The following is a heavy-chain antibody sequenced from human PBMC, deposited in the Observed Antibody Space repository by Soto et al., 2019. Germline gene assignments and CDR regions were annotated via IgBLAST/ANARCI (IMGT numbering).Heavy chain of an antibody. D-gene: IGHD6-13*01. V-gene: IGHV1-8*02. CDR1: GYTFVNFD. Sequence: ASVKVSCKASGYTFVNFDISWVRQAAGQGLEWLGWMNPGSGKTGYASKFQGRVAMTRDASTGTSHLELSSLTSDDTAVYYCARMASAGTLNWFDPWGQGTLVTVSS. CDR2: MNPGSGKT. J-gene: IGHJ5*02. CDR3: ARMASAGTLNWFDP.